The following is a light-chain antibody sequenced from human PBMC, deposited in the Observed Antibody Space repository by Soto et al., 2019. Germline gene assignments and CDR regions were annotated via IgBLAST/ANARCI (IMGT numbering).Light chain of an antibody. CDR1: SSNIGSNT. CDR3: QSFHGSLSVVV. CDR2: SSS. V-gene: IGLV1-44*01. J-gene: IGLJ3*02. Sequence: QSVLTQPPSASGTPGQRVTISCSGSSSNIGSNTVNWYQQLPGTAPKLLIHSSSNRPSGVPDRFSGSKSGTSASLAITGLRAEDEADYYCQSFHGSLSVVVFGGGTKLTVL.